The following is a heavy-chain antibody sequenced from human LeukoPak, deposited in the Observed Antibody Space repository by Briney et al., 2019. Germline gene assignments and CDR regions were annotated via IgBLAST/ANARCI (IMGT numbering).Heavy chain of an antibody. D-gene: IGHD5-12*01. CDR1: GGSISSDTY. Sequence: SETLSLTCAVSGGSISSDTYWSWVRQPPGKGLEWIGEISHSGRTTYNPSLQTRITISVDESKNQFSLKLSSVTAADTAVYYCARIRRGSYYFDYWGQGTLVTVSS. CDR3: ARIRRGSYYFDY. J-gene: IGHJ4*02. CDR2: ISHSGRT. V-gene: IGHV4-4*02.